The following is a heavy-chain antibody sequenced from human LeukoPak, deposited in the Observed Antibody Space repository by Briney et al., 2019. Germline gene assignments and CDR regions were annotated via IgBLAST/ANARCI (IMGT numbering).Heavy chain of an antibody. CDR3: ARDRYGDYGMDV. V-gene: IGHV4-39*07. D-gene: IGHD4-17*01. CDR1: GGSISSSSYY. Sequence: SETPSLTCTVSGGSISSSSYYWGWIRQPPGKGLEWIGSIYYSGSTYYNPSLKSRVTISVDTSKNQFSLKLSSVTAADTAVYYCARDRYGDYGMDVWGQGTTVTVSS. J-gene: IGHJ6*02. CDR2: IYYSGST.